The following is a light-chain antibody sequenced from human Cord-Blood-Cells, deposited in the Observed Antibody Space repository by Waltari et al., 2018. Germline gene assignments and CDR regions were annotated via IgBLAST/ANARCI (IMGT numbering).Light chain of an antibody. J-gene: IGLJ2*01. CDR3: CSYAGSSTVV. V-gene: IGLV2-23*01. CDR2: EGS. CDR1: SSDVGSYNL. Sequence: QSALTQPASVSGSPGQPITISCTGTSSDVGSYNLLSWYLQPPGKAPKLMIYEGSKRPSGVSNRFSGSKSGNTASLTISGLQAEDEADYYCCSYAGSSTVVFGGGTKLTVL.